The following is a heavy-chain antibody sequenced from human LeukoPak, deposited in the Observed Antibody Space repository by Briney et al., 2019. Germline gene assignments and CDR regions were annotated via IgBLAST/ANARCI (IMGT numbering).Heavy chain of an antibody. CDR2: ISTSSSTI. J-gene: IGHJ6*02. CDR1: GFTFSNYG. Sequence: GGSLRLSCAASGFTFSNYGMNWVRQAPGKGLEWLSYISTSSSTIYYADSVKGRFTISRDNAKNSLYLQMNSLRAEDTAVYYCARDYDFWSGSRGMDVWGQGTTVTVSS. D-gene: IGHD3-3*01. V-gene: IGHV3-48*01. CDR3: ARDYDFWSGSRGMDV.